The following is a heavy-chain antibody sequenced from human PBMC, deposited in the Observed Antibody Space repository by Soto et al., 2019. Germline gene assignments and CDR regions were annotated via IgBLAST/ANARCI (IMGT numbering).Heavy chain of an antibody. J-gene: IGHJ6*03. V-gene: IGHV1-18*01. D-gene: IGHD3-10*01. CDR2: ISAYNGNT. Sequence: ASVKVSCKASGYTFTSYGISWVRQAPGQGLEWMGWISAYNGNTNYAQKLQGRVTMTTDTSTSTAYMELRSLRSDDTAVYYCARGHGRYGSGSYYTYYYYMDVWGKGTTVTVSS. CDR1: GYTFTSYG. CDR3: ARGHGRYGSGSYYTYYYYMDV.